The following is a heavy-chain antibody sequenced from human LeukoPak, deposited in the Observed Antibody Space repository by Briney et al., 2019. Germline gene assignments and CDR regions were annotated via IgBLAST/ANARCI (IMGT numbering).Heavy chain of an antibody. CDR1: GFTLSSYG. V-gene: IGHV3-21*01. CDR3: ASGYYDSSGYYSASPFDY. Sequence: GGSLRLSCAASGFTLSSYGMHWVRQAPGKGLEWVSSISSSSSYIYYADSVKGRFTISRDNAKNSLYLQMNSLRAEDTAVYYCASGYYDSSGYYSASPFDYWGQGTLVTVSS. D-gene: IGHD3-22*01. CDR2: ISSSSSYI. J-gene: IGHJ4*02.